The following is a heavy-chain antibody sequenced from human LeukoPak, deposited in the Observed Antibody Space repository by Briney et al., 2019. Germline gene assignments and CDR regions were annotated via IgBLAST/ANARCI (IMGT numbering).Heavy chain of an antibody. CDR1: GGTFSSHA. CDR2: IIPIFGTA. Sequence: SVKVSCKAFGGTFSSHAISWVRQAPGQGLERMGGIIPIFGTANYAQKFQGRVTITADISTTTADLELSSLRSEDTAMYYCAREGLGTEMLKAFEYWGQGTLVTVSS. V-gene: IGHV1-69*06. J-gene: IGHJ4*02. D-gene: IGHD5-18*01. CDR3: AREGLGTEMLKAFEY.